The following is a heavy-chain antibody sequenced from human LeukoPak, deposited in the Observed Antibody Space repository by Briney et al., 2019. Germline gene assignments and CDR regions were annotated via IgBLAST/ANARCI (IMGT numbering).Heavy chain of an antibody. J-gene: IGHJ4*02. CDR1: GGSISSCY. CDR2: IYTSGST. D-gene: IGHD5-18*01. CDR3: ARTVDTAMAPFDY. V-gene: IGHV4-4*07. Sequence: SETLSLTCTVSGGSISSCYWSWIRQPAGKGLEWIGRIYTSGSTNYNPSLKSRVTMSVDTSKNQFSLKLSSVTAADTTVYYCARTVDTAMAPFDYWGQGTLVTVSS.